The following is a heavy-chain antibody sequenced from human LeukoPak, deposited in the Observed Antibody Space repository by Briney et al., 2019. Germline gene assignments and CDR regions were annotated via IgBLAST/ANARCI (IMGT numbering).Heavy chain of an antibody. J-gene: IGHJ2*01. CDR1: GYTLTELS. V-gene: IGHV1-24*01. Sequence: ASVKVSCKVSGYTLTELSMHWVRQAPGKGLEWMGGFDPEDGETIYVQKFQGRVTMTEDTSTDTAYMELSSLRSEDTAVYYCATDLRHSSSWYSRSYRYFDLWGRGTLVTVSS. D-gene: IGHD6-13*01. CDR2: FDPEDGET. CDR3: ATDLRHSSSWYSRSYRYFDL.